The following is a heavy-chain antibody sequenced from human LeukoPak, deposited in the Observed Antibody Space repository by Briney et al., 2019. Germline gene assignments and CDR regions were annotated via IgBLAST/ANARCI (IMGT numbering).Heavy chain of an antibody. Sequence: ASVKVSCKASGYTFTDYYMHWVRQAPGQGLEWMGWINPSSGGTNYAQRFQGRVAMTRDTSISTAYMELNRLTSEDTAVYYCARDHSVGDIAWWFDPWGQGTLVSVSS. D-gene: IGHD3-10*01. J-gene: IGHJ5*02. CDR2: INPSSGGT. CDR3: ARDHSVGDIAWWFDP. V-gene: IGHV1-2*02. CDR1: GYTFTDYY.